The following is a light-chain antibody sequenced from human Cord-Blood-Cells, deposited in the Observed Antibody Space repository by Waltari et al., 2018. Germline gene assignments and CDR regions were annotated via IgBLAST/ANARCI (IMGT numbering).Light chain of an antibody. V-gene: IGKV3-15*01. Sequence: EIVMTQSPATLSVSPGERATLSCRASQSVSRNLAWYQQKPGQAPRLLTHGASTRATGIPARFSGSGSETEFTLTISSLQSEDFAVYYWQQYNNLPPMYTFGQGTKLEIK. CDR1: QSVSRN. CDR2: GAS. J-gene: IGKJ2*01. CDR3: QQYNNLPPMYT.